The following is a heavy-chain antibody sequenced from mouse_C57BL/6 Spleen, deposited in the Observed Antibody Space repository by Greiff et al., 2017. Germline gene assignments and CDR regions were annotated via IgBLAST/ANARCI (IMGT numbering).Heavy chain of an antibody. CDR2: IYPGSGST. CDR1: GYTFTSYW. V-gene: IGHV1-55*01. Sequence: VQLQQPGAELVKPGASVKMSCKASGYTFTSYWITWVKQRPGQGLEWIGDIYPGSGSTNYNEKFKSKATLTVDTSSSTAYMQLSSLTSEDSAVYYCARPDYGNVYYYAMDYWGQGTSVTVSS. J-gene: IGHJ4*01. D-gene: IGHD2-1*01. CDR3: ARPDYGNVYYYAMDY.